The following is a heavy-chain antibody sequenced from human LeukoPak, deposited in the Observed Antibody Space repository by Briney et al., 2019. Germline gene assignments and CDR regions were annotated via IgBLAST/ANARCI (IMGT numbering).Heavy chain of an antibody. CDR1: GYSISSGYY. Sequence: PSETLSLTCAVSGYSISSGYYWGWIRQPSGKGLEWIGSIYHSGSTYYNPSLKSRVTISVDTSKNQFSLKLSSVTAADTAVYYCARVGFGELYSPFDYWRQGTLVTVSS. V-gene: IGHV4-38-2*01. D-gene: IGHD3-10*01. CDR3: ARVGFGELYSPFDY. CDR2: IYHSGST. J-gene: IGHJ4*02.